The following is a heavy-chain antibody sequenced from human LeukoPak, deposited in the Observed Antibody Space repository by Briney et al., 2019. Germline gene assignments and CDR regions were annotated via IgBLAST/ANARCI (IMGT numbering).Heavy chain of an antibody. V-gene: IGHV4-59*11. J-gene: IGHJ3*02. CDR3: ARDLVTVTKGFDI. Sequence: SETLSLTCSVSNASISSHFWTWVRQPPGKGLEWIGHIHYSGNTNYNPSLKSRVTISIDTSKNQFSLKLSSVTTADTAVYYCARDLVTVTKGFDIWGLGTMVSVSS. CDR2: IHYSGNT. CDR1: NASISSHF. D-gene: IGHD4-17*01.